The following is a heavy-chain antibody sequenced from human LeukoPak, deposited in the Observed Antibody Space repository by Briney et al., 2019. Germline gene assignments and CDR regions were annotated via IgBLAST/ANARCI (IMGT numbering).Heavy chain of an antibody. CDR3: TTFYTRLTDY. J-gene: IGHJ4*02. V-gene: IGHV3-7*05. Sequence: TGGSLRLSCAASGFTFNTYWMSWVRQAPGKGLEWLATTNQDGSEKFYVDSVKGRFTISRDNAKNSLYLQMNSLRAEDTAVYYCTTFYTRLTDYWGQGTLVTVSS. CDR2: TNQDGSEK. CDR1: GFTFNTYW. D-gene: IGHD2/OR15-2a*01.